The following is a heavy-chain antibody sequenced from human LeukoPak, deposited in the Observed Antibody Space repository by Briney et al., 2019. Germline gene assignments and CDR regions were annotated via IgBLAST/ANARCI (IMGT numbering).Heavy chain of an antibody. V-gene: IGHV4-34*01. CDR2: INHSVST. D-gene: IGHD3-10*01. CDR3: ARARPLYGSGSYVVY. J-gene: IGHJ4*02. Sequence: SETLSLTCVVYSGAFSGYYWSWIRQPPGKGLEWIGEINHSVSTNYNPPPTSRVTISVDTSKHQFSLKLSAVTAADTAVYYCARARPLYGSGSYVVYWGQGTLVTVSS. CDR1: SGAFSGYY.